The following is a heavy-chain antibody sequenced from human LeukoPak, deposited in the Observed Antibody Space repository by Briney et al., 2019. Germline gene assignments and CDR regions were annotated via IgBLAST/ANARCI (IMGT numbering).Heavy chain of an antibody. D-gene: IGHD1-1*01. CDR1: GFMFNSYA. V-gene: IGHV3-23*01. CDR2: ISGSGSIT. J-gene: IGHJ4*02. Sequence: GGSLRLSCAPSGFMFNSYAMNWVRQAPGKGLEWVSGISGSGSITYHADPVKGRFTISRDDSKNTLYLQMNSLRAEDTAVYYCARDLGTVSDYWGQGTLVTVSS. CDR3: ARDLGTVSDY.